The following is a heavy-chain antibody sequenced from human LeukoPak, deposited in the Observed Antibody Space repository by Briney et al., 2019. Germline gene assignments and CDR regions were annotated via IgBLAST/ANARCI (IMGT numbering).Heavy chain of an antibody. CDR2: IYHSGSA. V-gene: IGHV4-39*07. CDR3: ARDVYSSSYYFALDV. CDR1: GASLSSGSYY. J-gene: IGHJ3*01. D-gene: IGHD6-13*01. Sequence: SETLSLTCIVSGASLSSGSYYWGWIRQPPGKGLEYIGSIYHSGSAFYNPSLTSRVTISVDTSRNQFSLEVNSVTAADTAVYYCARDVYSSSYYFALDVWGQGTVVTVSS.